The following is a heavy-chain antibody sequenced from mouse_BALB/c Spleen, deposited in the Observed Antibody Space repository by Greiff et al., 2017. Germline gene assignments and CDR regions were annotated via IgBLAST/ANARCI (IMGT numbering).Heavy chain of an antibody. V-gene: IGHV1S81*02. CDR1: GYTFTSYY. J-gene: IGHJ4*01. D-gene: IGHD1-1*01. CDR2: INPSNGGT. CDR3: TRWDYGSKDAMDY. Sequence: VQLQESGAELVKPGASVKLSCKASGYTFTSYYMYWVKQRPGQGLEWIGEINPSNGGTNFNEKFKSKATLTVDKSSSTAYMQLSSLTSEDSAVYYCTRWDYGSKDAMDYWGQGTSVTVSS.